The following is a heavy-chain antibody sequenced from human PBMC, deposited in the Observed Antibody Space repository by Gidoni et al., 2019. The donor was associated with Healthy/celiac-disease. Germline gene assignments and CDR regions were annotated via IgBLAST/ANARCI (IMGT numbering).Heavy chain of an antibody. CDR3: AKGASWVGVVVPAAMPNDFDY. CDR1: GVTFSSYG. CDR2: ISYDGSNK. V-gene: IGHV3-30*18. D-gene: IGHD2-2*01. Sequence: RSLRLSCAAAGVTFSSYGMHWVRQAPGKGREWVAVISYDGSNKYYADSVKGRFTSSRDNSKNTLYLQMNSLRAEDTAVYYCAKGASWVGVVVPAAMPNDFDYWGQGTLVTVSS. J-gene: IGHJ4*02.